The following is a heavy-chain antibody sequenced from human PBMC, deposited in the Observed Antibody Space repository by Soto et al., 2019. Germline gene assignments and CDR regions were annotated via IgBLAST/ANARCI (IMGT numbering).Heavy chain of an antibody. CDR2: MNPNSGNT. CDR3: AIGQLAAAGRGVDY. Sequence: QVQLVQSGAEVKKPGASVKVSCKASGYTFTSYDINWVRQATGQGLEWMGWMNPNSGNTGYAQKFQGRVTMTRNTSISTAYMELSSLGSEDTAVYYCAIGQLAAAGRGVDYWGQGTLVTVSS. D-gene: IGHD6-13*01. V-gene: IGHV1-8*01. CDR1: GYTFTSYD. J-gene: IGHJ4*02.